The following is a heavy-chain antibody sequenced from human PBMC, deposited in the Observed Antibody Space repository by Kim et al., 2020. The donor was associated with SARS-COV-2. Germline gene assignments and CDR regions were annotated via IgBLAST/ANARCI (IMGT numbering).Heavy chain of an antibody. V-gene: IGHV3-11*01. Sequence: YADSVKGRFTNARDNAKNSLYLQMSSLRAEDTAVYYCAREGGSRNIIFDYWGQGTLVTVSS. CDR3: AREGGSRNIIFDY. D-gene: IGHD1-26*01. J-gene: IGHJ4*02.